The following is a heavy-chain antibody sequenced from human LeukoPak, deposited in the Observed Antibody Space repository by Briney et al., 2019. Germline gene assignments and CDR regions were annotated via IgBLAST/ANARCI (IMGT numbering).Heavy chain of an antibody. CDR2: VYCGGST. CDR3: AKDRSTVVTHFDY. V-gene: IGHV3-66*01. CDR1: GFTVSSNY. J-gene: IGHJ4*02. Sequence: GGSLRPSCPASGFTVSSNYMSWVRQAPGKGLEWDSVVYCGGSTYYADSVKGRFTISRDNSKNTLYLQMNSLRAEDTAVYYCAKDRSTVVTHFDYWGQGTLVTVS. D-gene: IGHD4-23*01.